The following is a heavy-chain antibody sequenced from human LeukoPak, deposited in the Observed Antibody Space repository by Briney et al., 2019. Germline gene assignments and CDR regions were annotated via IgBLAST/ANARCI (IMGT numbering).Heavy chain of an antibody. CDR2: INPKSGGT. CDR1: GYTFTGYY. V-gene: IGHV1-2*02. J-gene: IGHJ5*02. D-gene: IGHD3-10*01. CDR3: ARVRGVNMYNWFDP. Sequence: ASVKVSCKASGYTFTGYYMHWVRQAPGQGLEWMGWINPKSGGTNYAQKFQGRVTMTRDTSTSTVYMELSSLRSEDTAVYYCARVRGVNMYNWFDPWGQGTLVTVSS.